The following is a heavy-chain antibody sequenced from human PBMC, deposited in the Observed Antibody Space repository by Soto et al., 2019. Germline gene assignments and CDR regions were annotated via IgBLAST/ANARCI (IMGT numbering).Heavy chain of an antibody. CDR3: ASSLGYCSSTSCYDNWFDP. V-gene: IGHV3-48*01. D-gene: IGHD2-2*01. J-gene: IGHJ5*02. CDR2: ISSSSSTI. Sequence: GGSLRLSCAASGFTFSSYSMNWVRQAPGKGLEWVSYISSSSSTIYYADSVKGRFTISRDNAKNSLYLQMNSLRAEDTAVYYCASSLGYCSSTSCYDNWFDPWGQGTLVTVSS. CDR1: GFTFSSYS.